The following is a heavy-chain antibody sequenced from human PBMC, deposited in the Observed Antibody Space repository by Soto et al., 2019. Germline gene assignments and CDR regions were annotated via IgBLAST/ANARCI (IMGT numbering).Heavy chain of an antibody. Sequence: EVQLLESGGGLVQPGGSLRLSCAASGFTFGSYAMTWVRQAPGKGLEWVSAISFGGGSTYYADSVKGRFTISRDNSENTLYRQMTSLRAEATAIYYCATDSFRSGIAVAGNYWGQGTLVTVSS. J-gene: IGHJ4*02. CDR1: GFTFGSYA. D-gene: IGHD6-19*01. CDR3: ATDSFRSGIAVAGNY. V-gene: IGHV3-23*01. CDR2: ISFGGGST.